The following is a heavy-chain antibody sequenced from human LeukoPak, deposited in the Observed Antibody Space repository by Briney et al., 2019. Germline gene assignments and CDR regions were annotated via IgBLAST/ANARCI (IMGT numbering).Heavy chain of an antibody. CDR1: GGSVRSGSYY. J-gene: IGHJ6*03. Sequence: SETLSLTCSVSGGSVRSGSYYWSWIRQPPGKGLEWIGYIHYSGSANYNPSLKSRVTISVDTSKNQFSLKVSSVTAADTAVYYCARRSTDGYYYYYMDVWGKGTTVTVSS. V-gene: IGHV4-61*01. D-gene: IGHD5-24*01. CDR3: ARRSTDGYYYYYMDV. CDR2: IHYSGSA.